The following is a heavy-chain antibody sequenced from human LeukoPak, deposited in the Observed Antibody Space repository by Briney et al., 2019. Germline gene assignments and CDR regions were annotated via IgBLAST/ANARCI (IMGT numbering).Heavy chain of an antibody. CDR2: ISTNGGST. CDR1: GFTFSSYA. V-gene: IGHV3-64*01. Sequence: GGSLRLSCAASGFTFSSYAMYWVRQAPGKGLEYVSAISTNGGSTYYANSVKGRFTISRDNSKNTVYLQMNSLRAEDTAVYYCAKPLRGWYDFDYWGQGTLVTVSS. D-gene: IGHD6-19*01. CDR3: AKPLRGWYDFDY. J-gene: IGHJ4*02.